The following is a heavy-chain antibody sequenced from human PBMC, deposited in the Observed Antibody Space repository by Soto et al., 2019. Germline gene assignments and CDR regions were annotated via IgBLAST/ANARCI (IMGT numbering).Heavy chain of an antibody. CDR3: AKLMYSFDSSGFSVDY. CDR1: GFTFSRYG. CDR2: ISYGGSNQ. V-gene: IGHV3-30*18. D-gene: IGHD3-22*01. Sequence: QARLVESGGGVVQPGRSLRLSCVASGFTFSRYGMQWVRQAPGKGLDWVAFISYGGSNQYYADSVKGRFTISRDDSKNMLYLQMNSLIPEDTAVYYCAKLMYSFDSSGFSVDYWGQGTLATVSS. J-gene: IGHJ4*02.